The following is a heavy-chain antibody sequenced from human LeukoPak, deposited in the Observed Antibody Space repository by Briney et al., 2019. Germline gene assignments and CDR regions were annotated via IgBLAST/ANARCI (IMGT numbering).Heavy chain of an antibody. CDR1: GYTFTGYY. D-gene: IGHD2-21*01. J-gene: IGHJ4*02. CDR3: ARDSDSRDPPHFDY. Sequence: ASVKVSCKASGYTFTGYYMHWVRQAPGQGLEWMGGIIPIFGTANYAQKFRGRVTITADKSRRTAYMELSSLRSEDTAVYYCARDSDSRDPPHFDYWGQGTLVTVSS. V-gene: IGHV1-69*06. CDR2: IIPIFGTA.